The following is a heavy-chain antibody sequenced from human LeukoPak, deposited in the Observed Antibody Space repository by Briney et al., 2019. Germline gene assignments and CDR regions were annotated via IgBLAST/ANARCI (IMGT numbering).Heavy chain of an antibody. Sequence: ASVKVSCKDSGGTFSSYAISWVRQAPGQGLEWMGGIIPIFGTANYAQKFQGRVTITADESTSTAYMELSSLRSEDTAVYYCARDVHIPVVVTAIYYGMDVWGQGTTVTVSS. CDR3: ARDVHIPVVVTAIYYGMDV. D-gene: IGHD2-21*02. CDR1: GGTFSSYA. J-gene: IGHJ6*02. CDR2: IIPIFGTA. V-gene: IGHV1-69*13.